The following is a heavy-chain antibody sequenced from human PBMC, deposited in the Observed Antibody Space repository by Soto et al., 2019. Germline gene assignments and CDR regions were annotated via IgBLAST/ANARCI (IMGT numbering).Heavy chain of an antibody. CDR2: ISGSGGST. Sequence: PGGSLRLSXAASGFTSSSYAMSWVRQAPGKGLEWVSAISGSGGSTYYADSVKGRFTISRDNSKNTLYLQMNSLRAEDTAVYYCAKDRAGRGYDAAHWGQGTLVTVSS. D-gene: IGHD5-12*01. CDR3: AKDRAGRGYDAAH. CDR1: GFTSSSYA. J-gene: IGHJ4*02. V-gene: IGHV3-23*01.